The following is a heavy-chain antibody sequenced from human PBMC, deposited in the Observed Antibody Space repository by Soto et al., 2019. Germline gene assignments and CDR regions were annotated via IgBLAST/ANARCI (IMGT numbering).Heavy chain of an antibody. Sequence: SETLSLTCAVYGGSFSGYYWSWIRQPPGKGLEWIGEINHSGSTNYNPSLKSRVTISVDTSKNQFSLKLSSVTAADTAVYYCARGLGRYYDILTGYYRSKGACWFDPWGQGTLVTVSS. CDR2: INHSGST. CDR3: ARGLGRYYDILTGYYRSKGACWFDP. CDR1: GGSFSGYY. D-gene: IGHD3-9*01. V-gene: IGHV4-34*01. J-gene: IGHJ5*02.